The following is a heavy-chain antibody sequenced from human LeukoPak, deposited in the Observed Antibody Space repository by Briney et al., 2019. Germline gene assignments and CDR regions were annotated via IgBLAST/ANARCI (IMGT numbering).Heavy chain of an antibody. CDR1: GGSISSHY. J-gene: IGHJ4*02. CDR2: IYYSGST. CDR3: ARFYGGSYFDY. D-gene: IGHD4-23*01. V-gene: IGHV4-59*11. Sequence: SETLSLTCTVSGGSISSHYWSWIRQPPDQGLEWIGYIYYSGSTNYNPSLKSRVTISVDTSKNQFSLKLSSVTAADTAVYYCARFYGGSYFDYWGQGTLVTVSS.